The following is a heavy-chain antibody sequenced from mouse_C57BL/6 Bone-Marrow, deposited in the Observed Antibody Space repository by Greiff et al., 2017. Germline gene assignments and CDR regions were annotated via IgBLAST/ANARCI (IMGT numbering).Heavy chain of an antibody. V-gene: IGHV1-72*01. CDR2: IDPNSGGT. Sequence: VQLQQPGAELVMPGASVKLSCKASGYTFTSYWMHWVKQRPGRGLEWIGRIDPNSGGTKYNEKFKSKATLTVDKPSSTAYMQRSSLTSEDSAVYYCARGNWWYFDVWGTGTTVTVSS. CDR3: ARGNWWYFDV. D-gene: IGHD4-1*01. J-gene: IGHJ1*03. CDR1: GYTFTSYW.